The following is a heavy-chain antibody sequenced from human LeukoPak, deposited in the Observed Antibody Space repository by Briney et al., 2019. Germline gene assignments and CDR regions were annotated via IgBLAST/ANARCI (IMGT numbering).Heavy chain of an antibody. D-gene: IGHD3-3*01. Sequence: GSLRLSCAASGFTFSSYSMNWVRQAPGKGLEWVSSISSSSSYIYYADSVKGRFTISRDNAKNSLYLQMNSLRAEDTAVYYCARDLDGYDFWSGPPDYWGQGTLVTVSS. CDR3: ARDLDGYDFWSGPPDY. V-gene: IGHV3-21*01. J-gene: IGHJ4*02. CDR2: ISSSSSYI. CDR1: GFTFSSYS.